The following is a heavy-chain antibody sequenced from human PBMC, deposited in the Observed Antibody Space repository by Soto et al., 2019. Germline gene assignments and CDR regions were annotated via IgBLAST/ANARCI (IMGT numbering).Heavy chain of an antibody. Sequence: QITLKESGPTLVKPTQTLTLTCTFSGFSLSTSGVGVGWIRQPPGKALEWLALIYWDDDKRYSPSLKSRLTITKDTSKNQVVLTMTSMDPVDTATYYCAHSRYDYGDYMSWVFDYWGQGTLVTVSS. CDR1: GFSLSTSGVG. D-gene: IGHD4-17*01. V-gene: IGHV2-5*02. J-gene: IGHJ4*02. CDR3: AHSRYDYGDYMSWVFDY. CDR2: IYWDDDK.